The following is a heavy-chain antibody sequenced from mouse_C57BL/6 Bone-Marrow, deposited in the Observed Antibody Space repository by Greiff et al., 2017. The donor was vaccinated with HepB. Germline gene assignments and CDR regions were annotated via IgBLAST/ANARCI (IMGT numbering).Heavy chain of an antibody. CDR1: GYTFTSYW. CDR3: ARDYGSLDY. V-gene: IGHV1-69*01. CDR2: IDPSDSYT. D-gene: IGHD1-1*01. Sequence: QVQLQQPGAELVMPGASVKLSCKASGYTFTSYWMHWVKQRPGQGLEWIGEIDPSDSYTNYNQKFKGKSTLTGDKSSSTAYMQVGSLTSEDSAVYYCARDYGSLDYWGQGTTLTVSS. J-gene: IGHJ2*01.